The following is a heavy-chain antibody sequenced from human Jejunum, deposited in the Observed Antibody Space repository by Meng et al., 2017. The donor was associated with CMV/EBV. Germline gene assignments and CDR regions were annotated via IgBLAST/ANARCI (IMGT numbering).Heavy chain of an antibody. CDR1: GFTFNNYW. D-gene: IGHD2-21*01. J-gene: IGHJ6*02. CDR3: ARQKCGGDCDMDV. CDR2: IKQDGGEK. Sequence: ASGFTFNNYWMNWVHQAPGKGLEWVANIKQDGGEKNYVDSVKGRFTISRDYAQNSLYLQMNSLRAEDTAVYYCARQKCGGDCDMDVWGQGTTVTVSS. V-gene: IGHV3-7*01.